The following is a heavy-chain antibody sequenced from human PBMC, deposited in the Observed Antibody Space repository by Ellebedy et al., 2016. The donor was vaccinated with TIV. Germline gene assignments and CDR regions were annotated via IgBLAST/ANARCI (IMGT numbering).Heavy chain of an antibody. D-gene: IGHD2-2*01. CDR3: ATIIVVVPAAIVDAIDI. J-gene: IGHJ3*02. V-gene: IGHV1-24*01. Sequence: AASVKVSCKVSGYTLTALSMHWVRQAPEKGLEWMGGFDPEDGETIYAQKFQGRVTMTADTSTDTAYMELSSLRSDDTAVYYCATIIVVVPAAIVDAIDIWGQGTMDTVSS. CDR1: GYTLTALS. CDR2: FDPEDGET.